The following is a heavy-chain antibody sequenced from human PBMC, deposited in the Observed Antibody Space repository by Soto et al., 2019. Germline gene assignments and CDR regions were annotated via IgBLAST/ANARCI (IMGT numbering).Heavy chain of an antibody. Sequence: GGSLRLSCAASGFTFSSYGMHWVRQAPGKGLEWVAVISYDGSNKYYADSVKGRFTISRDNSKNTLYLQMNSLRAEDTAVYYCAKDLEELGIHYYYGMDVWGQGTTVTVSS. V-gene: IGHV3-30*18. CDR1: GFTFSSYG. CDR2: ISYDGSNK. CDR3: AKDLEELGIHYYYGMDV. J-gene: IGHJ6*02. D-gene: IGHD1-26*01.